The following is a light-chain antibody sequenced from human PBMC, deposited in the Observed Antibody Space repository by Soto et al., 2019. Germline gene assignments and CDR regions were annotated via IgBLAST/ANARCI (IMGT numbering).Light chain of an antibody. CDR1: SSNSGSNT. J-gene: IGLJ1*01. CDR2: RNN. V-gene: IGLV1-44*01. CDR3: AAWNGSLKAYV. Sequence: QSVLTPPPSTSGTPGQRLTISCSGSSSNSGSNTVNWYQQLPGTAPKLLIYRNNQRPSGVPDRFSGSKSGTSASLAISGVQAEHEADYYCAAWNGSLKAYVLGKGTKGT.